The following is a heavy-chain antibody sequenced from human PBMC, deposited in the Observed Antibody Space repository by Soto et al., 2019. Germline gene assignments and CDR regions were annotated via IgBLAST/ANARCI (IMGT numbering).Heavy chain of an antibody. CDR2: ISAYNGNT. D-gene: IGHD2-15*01. CDR1: GYTFTSYG. V-gene: IGHV1-18*01. CDR3: ARTGDRMLYYYCMDV. Sequence: ASVKVSCKASGYTFTSYGISWVRQAPGQGLEWMGWISAYNGNTNYAQKLQGRVTMTTDTSTSTAYMELRSLRSDDTAVYYCARTGDRMLYYYCMDVWGKGTTVTVSS. J-gene: IGHJ6*03.